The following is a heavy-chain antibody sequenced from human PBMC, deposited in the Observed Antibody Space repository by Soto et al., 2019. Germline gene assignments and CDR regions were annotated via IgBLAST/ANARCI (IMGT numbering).Heavy chain of an antibody. CDR2: VKSKFAGETT. V-gene: IGHV3-15*01. J-gene: IGHJ3*02. CDR3: TTEICTGGSCYFKGAFDI. Sequence: EVQLVDSGGGLVKPGGSLRLSCAASGFTFSNAWMTWVRQAPGKGLEWVGRVKSKFAGETTDYVAPVRGRFTISRDDSKNTLYLQMNSLKTEDTAVYYCTTEICTGGSCYFKGAFDIWSQGTMVTVSS. D-gene: IGHD2-15*01. CDR1: GFTFSNAW.